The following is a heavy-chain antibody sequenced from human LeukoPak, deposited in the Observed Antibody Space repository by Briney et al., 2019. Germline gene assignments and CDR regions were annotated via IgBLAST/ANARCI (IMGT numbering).Heavy chain of an antibody. CDR2: ISYDGSNK. J-gene: IGHJ4*02. D-gene: IGHD3-22*01. CDR3: ARGPLLDSSGYPIDY. CDR1: GFTFSSYA. Sequence: PGGSLRLSCAASGFTFSSYAMHWVRQAPGKGLEWVAVISYDGSNKYYADSVKGRFTISRGNSKNTLYLQMNSLRAEDTAVYYCARGPLLDSSGYPIDYWGQGTLVTVSS. V-gene: IGHV3-30-3*01.